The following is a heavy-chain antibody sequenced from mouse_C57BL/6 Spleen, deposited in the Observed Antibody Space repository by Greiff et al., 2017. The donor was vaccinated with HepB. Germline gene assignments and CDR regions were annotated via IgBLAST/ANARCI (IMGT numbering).Heavy chain of an antibody. CDR2: IYPGDGDT. J-gene: IGHJ4*01. CDR3: ARWRDSNYPYYAMDY. D-gene: IGHD2-5*01. CDR1: GYAFSSSW. V-gene: IGHV1-82*01. Sequence: QVQLQQSGPELVKPGASVKISCKASGYAFSSSWMNWVKQRPGKGLEWIGRIYPGDGDTNYNGKFKGKATLTADKSSSTAYMQLSSLTSEDSAVYFCARWRDSNYPYYAMDYWGQGTSVTVSS.